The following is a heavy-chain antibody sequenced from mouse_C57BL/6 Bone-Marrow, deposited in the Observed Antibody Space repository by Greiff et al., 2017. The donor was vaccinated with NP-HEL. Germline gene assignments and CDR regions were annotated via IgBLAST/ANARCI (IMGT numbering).Heavy chain of an antibody. J-gene: IGHJ1*03. D-gene: IGHD1-1*01. CDR2: IHPNSGST. CDR3: ARFMGWYSDV. Sequence: QVQLQQSGPELVKPGDSVKLSCKASGYTFTSYWMHWVKQRPGQGLEWIGMIHPNSGSTNYNEKFKSKATLTVDKSSSTAYMQLSSLTSEDSAVYYCARFMGWYSDVWGTGTTVTVSS. V-gene: IGHV1-64*01. CDR1: GYTFTSYW.